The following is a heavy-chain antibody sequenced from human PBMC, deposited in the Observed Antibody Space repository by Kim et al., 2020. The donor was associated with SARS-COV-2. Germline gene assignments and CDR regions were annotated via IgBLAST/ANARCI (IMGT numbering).Heavy chain of an antibody. CDR1: GFTFKSYD. D-gene: IGHD3-22*01. Sequence: GGSLRLSCAASGFTFKSYDMHWVRQAPGKGLAWVSVISDDGSNAYYADSVKGRFTISRDNSKNTLYLQMNSLRVEDTAVYYCAKFVIPYDTSGSPRMGVFDYWGQGTLVTVSS. J-gene: IGHJ4*02. V-gene: IGHV3-30*18. CDR2: ISDDGSNA. CDR3: AKFVIPYDTSGSPRMGVFDY.